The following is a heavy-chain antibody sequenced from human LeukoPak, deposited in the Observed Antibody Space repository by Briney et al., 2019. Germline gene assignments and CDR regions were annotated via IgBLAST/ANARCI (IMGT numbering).Heavy chain of an antibody. CDR1: GGTFSSYA. Sequence: ASVKVSCKASGGTFSSYAISWVRQAPGQGLEWMGRIIPILGIANYAQKFQGRVTITADKSTSTAYMELNSLRSEDTAVYYCARPGGDYGDYSFDYWGQGTLVTVSS. V-gene: IGHV1-69*04. J-gene: IGHJ4*02. CDR3: ARPGGDYGDYSFDY. D-gene: IGHD4-17*01. CDR2: IIPILGIA.